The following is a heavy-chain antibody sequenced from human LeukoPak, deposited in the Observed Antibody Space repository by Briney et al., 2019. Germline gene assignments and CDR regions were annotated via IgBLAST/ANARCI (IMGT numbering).Heavy chain of an antibody. CDR3: ARCNGLCPVGYYYGMDV. CDR2: IIPIFGTA. CDR1: GGTFSSYA. J-gene: IGHJ6*02. D-gene: IGHD2-8*01. V-gene: IGHV1-69*13. Sequence: ASVKVSCKASGGTFSSYAISWVRQAPGQGLEWMGRIIPIFGTANYAQKFQGRVTITADESTSTAYMELSSLRSEDTAVYYCARCNGLCPVGYYYGMDVWGQGTTVTVSS.